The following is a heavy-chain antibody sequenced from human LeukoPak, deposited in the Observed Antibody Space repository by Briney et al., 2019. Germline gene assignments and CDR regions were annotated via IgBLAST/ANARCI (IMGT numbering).Heavy chain of an antibody. V-gene: IGHV3-15*01. D-gene: IGHD3-9*01. CDR2: IKSKTDGGTT. CDR3: TTDRYYDILTGDHGP. Sequence: GGSLRLSCAASGFTFSSYRMNWVRQAPGKGLEWVGRIKSKTDGGTTDYAAPVKGRFTISRDDSKNTLYLQVNSLKTEDTAVYYCTTDRYYDILTGDHGPWGQGTLVTVSS. CDR1: GFTFSSYR. J-gene: IGHJ5*02.